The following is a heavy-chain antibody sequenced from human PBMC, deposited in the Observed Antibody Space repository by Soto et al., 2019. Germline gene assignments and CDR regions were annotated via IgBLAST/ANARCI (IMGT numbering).Heavy chain of an antibody. CDR1: GYTFTSYD. J-gene: IGHJ5*02. CDR2: MNPNSGNT. CDR3: ARDRIVGPTVWFDP. V-gene: IGHV1-8*01. D-gene: IGHD1-26*01. Sequence: QVQLVQSGAEVKKPGASVKVSCTASGYTFTSYDINWVRQATGQGLEWMGWMNPNSGNTGYAQKFQGRITMTRNTSISTAYMELSSLRSEDTAVYYCARDRIVGPTVWFDPWGQGTLVTVSS.